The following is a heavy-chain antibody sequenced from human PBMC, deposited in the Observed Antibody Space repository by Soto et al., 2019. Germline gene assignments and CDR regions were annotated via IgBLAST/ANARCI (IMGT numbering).Heavy chain of an antibody. Sequence: GGSLRLSCAASGFTFSSYWMHWVRQAPGKGLVWVSRINSDGSSTSYADSVKGRFTISRDNAKNTLYLQMNSLRAEDTAVYYCVRAVTGTTPGSYDDDDYWGQGTLVTVSS. CDR1: GFTFSSYW. V-gene: IGHV3-74*01. J-gene: IGHJ4*02. D-gene: IGHD1-7*01. CDR3: VRAVTGTTPGSYDDDDY. CDR2: INSDGSST.